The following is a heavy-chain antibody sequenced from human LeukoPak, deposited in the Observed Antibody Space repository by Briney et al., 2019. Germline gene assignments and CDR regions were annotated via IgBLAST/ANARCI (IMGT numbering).Heavy chain of an antibody. J-gene: IGHJ3*02. V-gene: IGHV4-34*01. CDR2: INHSGST. Sequence: SETLSLTCAVYGGSFSGYYWSWIRQPPGKGLEWIGEINHSGSTNYNPSLKSRVTISVDTSKNQFSLKLSSVTAADTAVYYCARGVSVQLERRRAFDIWGQGTMVTVSS. CDR3: ARGVSVQLERRRAFDI. CDR1: GGSFSGYY. D-gene: IGHD1-1*01.